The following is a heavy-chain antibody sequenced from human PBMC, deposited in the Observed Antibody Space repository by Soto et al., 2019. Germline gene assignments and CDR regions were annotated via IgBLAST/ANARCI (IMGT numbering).Heavy chain of an antibody. Sequence: PSETLSLTCTVSGGSVSSGDYFWSWLRQSPGKRLEWIAYIYYSGSTNYNPSPKSRATISVDTTKRHVSLTLTSITAPDPALDHSASSPTHYFAGFHVWGPGAAVKVSS. J-gene: IGHJ6*01. CDR3: ASSPTHYFAGFHV. D-gene: IGHD3-10*01. CDR1: GGSVSSGDYF. CDR2: IYYSGST. V-gene: IGHV4-61*03.